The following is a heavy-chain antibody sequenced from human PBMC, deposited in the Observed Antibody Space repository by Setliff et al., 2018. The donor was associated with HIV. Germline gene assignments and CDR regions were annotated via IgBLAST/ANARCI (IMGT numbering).Heavy chain of an antibody. CDR3: ARVGHSSSYHYYGMDV. D-gene: IGHD6-13*01. J-gene: IGHJ6*02. V-gene: IGHV1-69*05. CDR2: IIPMFGTG. CDR1: GYTLTTYG. Sequence: SVKVSCKASGYTLTTYGISWVRQAPGQGLEWMGAIIPMFGTGFYAQKFQGRVTITTDESRSTAYMELSSLSSEDTAVFYCARVGHSSSYHYYGMDVWGQGTTVTVSS.